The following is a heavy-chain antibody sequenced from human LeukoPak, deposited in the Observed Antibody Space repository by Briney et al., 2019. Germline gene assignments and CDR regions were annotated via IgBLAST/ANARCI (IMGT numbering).Heavy chain of an antibody. CDR1: GFTFSSYA. CDR2: ISGSGGST. CDR3: ARAYYYDSSGYRNDAFDI. J-gene: IGHJ3*02. D-gene: IGHD3-22*01. V-gene: IGHV3-23*01. Sequence: GGSLRLSCAASGFTFSSYAMSWVRQAPGKGLEWVSAISGSGGSTYYADSVKGRYTISRDNSKNTLYLQMNSLRAEDTAVYYCARAYYYDSSGYRNDAFDIWGQGTMVTVSS.